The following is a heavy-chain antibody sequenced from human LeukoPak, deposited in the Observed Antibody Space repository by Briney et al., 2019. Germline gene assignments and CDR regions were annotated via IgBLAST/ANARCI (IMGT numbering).Heavy chain of an antibody. Sequence: NPSETLSLTCTVSGDSISTYNYFWGWIRQPPGKGLEWIGSIYYSGNTYYSPSLKSRVTISADTSKNQFFLKVTSVTAADTAVYYCARASGGYYWDFDYWGQGTLVTVSS. CDR2: IYYSGNT. D-gene: IGHD3-22*01. CDR3: ARASGGYYWDFDY. V-gene: IGHV4-39*01. J-gene: IGHJ4*02. CDR1: GDSISTYNYF.